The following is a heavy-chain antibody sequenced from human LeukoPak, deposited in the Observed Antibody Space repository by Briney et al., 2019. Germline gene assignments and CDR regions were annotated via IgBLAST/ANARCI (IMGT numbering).Heavy chain of an antibody. J-gene: IGHJ4*02. V-gene: IGHV1-18*01. Sequence: GASVTVSCTASGYTFTSYGISWVRQAPGQGLEWMGWISAYNGNTNYAQKLQGRVTMTTDTSTSTAYMELRSLRSDDTAVYYCARARAGGYYPNFDYWGQGTLVTVSS. CDR2: ISAYNGNT. CDR1: GYTFTSYG. D-gene: IGHD3-22*01. CDR3: ARARAGGYYPNFDY.